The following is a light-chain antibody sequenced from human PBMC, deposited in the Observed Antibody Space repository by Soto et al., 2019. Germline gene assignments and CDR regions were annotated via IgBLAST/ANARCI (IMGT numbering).Light chain of an antibody. CDR2: DVS. CDR3: SSYSTSSALV. V-gene: IGLV2-14*03. Sequence: QSALTQPASVSGSPGQSITISCAGTSDDIGAFNYVSWYQHHPGKAPKLLIYDVSDRPSGVSTRFSASKSANTAFLTISGLQADVEDDYYFSSYSTSSALVFGGGTELTVL. CDR1: SDDIGAFNY. J-gene: IGLJ2*01.